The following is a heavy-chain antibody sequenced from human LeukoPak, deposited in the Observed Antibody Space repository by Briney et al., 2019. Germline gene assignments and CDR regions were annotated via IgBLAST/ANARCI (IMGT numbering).Heavy chain of an antibody. D-gene: IGHD4-17*01. V-gene: IGHV1-18*01. CDR3: ARSHDYGDYKNAFDI. CDR2: ISAYNGNT. Sequence: GASVKVSCKASGYTFTSFGISWVRQAPGQGLEWMGWISAYNGNTNYAQKLQGRVTMTTDTSTSTAYMELRSLRSDDTAVYYCARSHDYGDYKNAFDIWGQGTMVTVSS. CDR1: GYTFTSFG. J-gene: IGHJ3*02.